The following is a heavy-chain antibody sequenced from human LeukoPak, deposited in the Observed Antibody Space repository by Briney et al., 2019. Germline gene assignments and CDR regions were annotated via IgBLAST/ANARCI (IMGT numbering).Heavy chain of an antibody. CDR2: IYYSGST. V-gene: IGHV4-39*01. D-gene: IGHD3-9*01. Sequence: SETLSLTCTVSGGSISSSSYYWGWIRQPPGKGLEWIGSIYYSGSTYYNPSLKSRVTISVDTSKNQFSLKLSSVTAADTAVYYCARAPIGSSYDFLTGYYRAAAFDYWGQGTLVTVSS. CDR1: GGSISSSSYY. CDR3: ARAPIGSSYDFLTGYYRAAAFDY. J-gene: IGHJ4*02.